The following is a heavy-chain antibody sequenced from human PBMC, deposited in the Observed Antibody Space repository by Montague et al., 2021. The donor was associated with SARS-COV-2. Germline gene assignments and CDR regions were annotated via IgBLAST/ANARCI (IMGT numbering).Heavy chain of an antibody. CDR3: AGASGYPIRGMDV. Sequence: SLRLSCAASEFSFRSDWINWVRQGPGKGLVWVSRIYSDGSRIDYXDSVKGRFTISRDNARNTVFLQMNSLRVEDAAVYYCAGASGYPIRGMDVWGQGTTVPVS. CDR1: EFSFRSDW. J-gene: IGHJ6*02. D-gene: IGHD5-12*01. CDR2: IYSDGSRI. V-gene: IGHV3-74*01.